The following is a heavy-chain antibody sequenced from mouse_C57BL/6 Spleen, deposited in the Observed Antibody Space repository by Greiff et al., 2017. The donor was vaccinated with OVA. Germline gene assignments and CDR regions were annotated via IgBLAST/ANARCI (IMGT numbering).Heavy chain of an antibody. CDR3: ARGYYGSSYDWYVDV. J-gene: IGHJ1*03. D-gene: IGHD1-1*01. CDR2: FHPYNDDT. V-gene: IGHV1-47*01. CDR1: GYTFTTYP. Sequence: VQLQESGAELVKPGASVKMSCKASGYTFTTYPIEWMKQNHGKSLEWIGNFHPYNDDTKYNEKFKGKATLTVEKSSSTVYLELSRLTSDDSAVYYCARGYYGSSYDWYVDVWGTGTTVTVSS.